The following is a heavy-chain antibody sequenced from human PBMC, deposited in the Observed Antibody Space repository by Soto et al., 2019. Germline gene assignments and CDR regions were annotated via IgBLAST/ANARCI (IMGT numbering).Heavy chain of an antibody. CDR3: AKILLFVDPASMAV. J-gene: IGHJ6*03. CDR1: GGSFTSYT. V-gene: IGHV1-69*02. CDR2: IIPIKGRA. Sequence: QVQLVQSGAEVKKPGSSVKVSCEASGGSFTSYTFTWVRQAPGQGLEWMGRIIPIKGRADYALKLQDRVTIPAAMSTKTVSMELGALSPKDTAIYDCAKILLFVDPASMAVW. D-gene: IGHD2-21*01.